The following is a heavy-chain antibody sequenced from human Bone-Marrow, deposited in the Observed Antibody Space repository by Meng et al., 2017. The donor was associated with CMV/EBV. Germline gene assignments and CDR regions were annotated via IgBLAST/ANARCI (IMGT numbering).Heavy chain of an antibody. D-gene: IGHD1-26*01. CDR3: ARGGATSLGSAFDI. CDR1: GYTFTSYD. Sequence: ASVKVSCKASGYTFTSYDINWVRQATGQGLEWMGWMNPNSGNTGYAQKFQGRVTMTRNTSISTAYMELSSLRSEDTAVYYCARGGATSLGSAFDIWGQRTMVTVSS. J-gene: IGHJ3*02. CDR2: MNPNSGNT. V-gene: IGHV1-8*01.